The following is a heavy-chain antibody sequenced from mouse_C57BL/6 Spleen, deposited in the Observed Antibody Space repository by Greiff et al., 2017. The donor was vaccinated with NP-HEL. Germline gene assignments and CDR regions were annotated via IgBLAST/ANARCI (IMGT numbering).Heavy chain of an antibody. CDR2: IYPGDGDT. V-gene: IGHV1-82*01. CDR1: GYAFSSSW. CDR3: ARCTTVVGYFDV. D-gene: IGHD1-1*01. J-gene: IGHJ1*03. Sequence: VQLQQSGPELVKPGASVKISCKASGYAFSSSWMNWVKQRPGKGLEWIGRIYPGDGDTNYNGKFKGKATLTADISSSTAYMQLSSLTSEDSAVYFCARCTTVVGYFDVWGTGTTVTVSS.